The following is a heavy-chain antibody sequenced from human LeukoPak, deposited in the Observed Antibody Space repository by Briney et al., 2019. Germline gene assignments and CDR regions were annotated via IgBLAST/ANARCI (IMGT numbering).Heavy chain of an antibody. CDR2: IYTSGST. V-gene: IGHV4-61*02. J-gene: IGHJ6*02. CDR1: GGSISSGSYY. CDR3: ARASSSWPYYYGMDV. D-gene: IGHD6-13*01. Sequence: SETLSLTCTVSGGSISSGSYYRRWIRQPAGKGLEWIVRIYTSGSTNYNPSLKSRVTISVDTSKNQFSLKLSSVTAADTAVYYCARASSSWPYYYGMDVWGQGTTVTVSS.